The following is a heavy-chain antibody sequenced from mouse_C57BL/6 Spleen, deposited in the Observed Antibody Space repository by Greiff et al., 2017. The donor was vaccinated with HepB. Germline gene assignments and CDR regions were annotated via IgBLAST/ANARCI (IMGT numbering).Heavy chain of an antibody. CDR1: GYTFTSYW. CDR2: IDPSDSYT. V-gene: IGHV1-69*01. D-gene: IGHD2-4*01. J-gene: IGHJ1*03. Sequence: QVQLQQPGAELVMPGASVKLSCKASGYTFTSYWMHWVKQRPGQGLEWIGEIDPSDSYTNYNQKFKGKSTLTVDKSSSTAYMQLSSLTSEDSAVYYCARSDDYEWYFDVWGTETTVTVSS. CDR3: ARSDDYEWYFDV.